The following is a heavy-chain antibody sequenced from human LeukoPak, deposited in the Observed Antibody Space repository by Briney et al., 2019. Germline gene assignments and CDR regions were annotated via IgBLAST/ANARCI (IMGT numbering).Heavy chain of an antibody. CDR2: INPNSGGT. V-gene: IGHV1-2*02. D-gene: IGHD3-22*01. Sequence: ASVKVSCKASGYTFTGYYMHWVRQAPGQGLEWMGWINPNSGGTNYAQKFQGRVTMTRDTSISTAYMELSRLRPDDTAVYYCARAPPHYYDSSGYPLPDYWGQGTLVTVSS. CDR3: ARAPPHYYDSSGYPLPDY. J-gene: IGHJ4*02. CDR1: GYTFTGYY.